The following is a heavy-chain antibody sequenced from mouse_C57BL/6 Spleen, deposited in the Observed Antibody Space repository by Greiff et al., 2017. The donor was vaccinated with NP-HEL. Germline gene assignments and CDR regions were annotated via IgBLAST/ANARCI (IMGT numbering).Heavy chain of an antibody. CDR1: GYAFSSYW. V-gene: IGHV1-80*01. D-gene: IGHD3-3*01. J-gene: IGHJ2*01. CDR2: IYPGDGDT. Sequence: VQLQESGAELVKPGASVKISCKASGYAFSSYWMNWVKQRPGKGLEWIGQIYPGDGDTNYNGKFKGKATLTADKSSSTAYMQLSSLTSEDSAVYFVARGGGTGYFDYWGQGTTLTVSS. CDR3: ARGGGTGYFDY.